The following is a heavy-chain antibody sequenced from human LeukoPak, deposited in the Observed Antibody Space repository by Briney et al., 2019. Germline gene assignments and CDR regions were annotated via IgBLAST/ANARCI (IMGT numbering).Heavy chain of an antibody. CDR1: GYTFTSYG. J-gene: IGHJ6*02. Sequence: ASVKVSCRASGYTFTSYGISWVRQAPGQGLEWMGWISAYNGNTNYAQKLQGRVTMTTDTSTSTAYMELRSLRSDDTAVYYCARDRDIYDPYYYCGMDVWGQGTTVTVSS. CDR3: ARDRDIYDPYYYCGMDV. D-gene: IGHD5/OR15-5a*01. V-gene: IGHV1-18*01. CDR2: ISAYNGNT.